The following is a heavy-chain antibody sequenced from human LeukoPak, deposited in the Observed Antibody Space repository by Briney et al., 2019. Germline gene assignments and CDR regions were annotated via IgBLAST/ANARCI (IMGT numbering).Heavy chain of an antibody. CDR2: IYSGGST. Sequence: GGSLRLSCAASGFTVSSNYMSWVRQAPGKGLEWVSVIYSGGSTYYADSVKGRFTISRDNSKNTLYLQMNSLRAEDTAVYYCARFTQRERRDNRDDGWFDPWGQGTLVTVSS. D-gene: IGHD1-1*01. J-gene: IGHJ5*02. CDR1: GFTVSSNY. CDR3: ARFTQRERRDNRDDGWFDP. V-gene: IGHV3-66*01.